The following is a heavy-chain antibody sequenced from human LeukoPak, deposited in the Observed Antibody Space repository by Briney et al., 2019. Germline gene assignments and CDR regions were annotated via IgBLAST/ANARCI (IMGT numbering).Heavy chain of an antibody. J-gene: IGHJ6*02. Sequence: SETLSLTCAVYGGSFSGYYWSWIRQPPGKGLEWIGEINHSGSTNYNPSLKSRVTISVDTSKNQFSLKLSSVTAADTAVYYCARGKRSMVRGVINVRTYYYGMDVWGQGTTVTVSS. CDR1: GGSFSGYY. V-gene: IGHV4-34*01. CDR3: ARGKRSMVRGVINVRTYYYGMDV. CDR2: INHSGST. D-gene: IGHD3-10*01.